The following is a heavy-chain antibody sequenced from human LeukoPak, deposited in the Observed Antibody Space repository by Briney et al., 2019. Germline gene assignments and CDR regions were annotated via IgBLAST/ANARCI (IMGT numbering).Heavy chain of an antibody. CDR2: IYYSGST. V-gene: IGHV4-59*01. CDR3: ASRAEYYYDSSGYYAN. J-gene: IGHJ4*02. D-gene: IGHD3-22*01. Sequence: PSETLSLTCTVSGGSISSYYWSWIRQPPGKGLEWIGYIYYSGSTNYNPSLKSRVTISVDTSKNQFSLKLSSVTAADTAVYYCASRAEYYYDSSGYYANWGQGTLVTVSS. CDR1: GGSISSYY.